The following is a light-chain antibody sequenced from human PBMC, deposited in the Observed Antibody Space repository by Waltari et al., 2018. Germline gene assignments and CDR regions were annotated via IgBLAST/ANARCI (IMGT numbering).Light chain of an antibody. CDR2: DVT. J-gene: IGLJ3*02. CDR3: SSRTNSITWV. Sequence: QSALTQPPSVSGSPGQSIPLSCTATGCDFGANKSVSRYHQHPGKAPKVVIYDVTERPSGVSNRFSGSKSGSTASLTISGLQTEDEADYYCSSRTNSITWVFGGGTKVTVL. V-gene: IGLV2-14*03. CDR1: GCDFGANKS.